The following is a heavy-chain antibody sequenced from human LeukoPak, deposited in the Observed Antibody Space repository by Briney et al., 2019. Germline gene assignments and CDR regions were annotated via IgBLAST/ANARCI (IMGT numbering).Heavy chain of an antibody. D-gene: IGHD4/OR15-4a*01. J-gene: IGHJ4*02. V-gene: IGHV4-39*01. Sequence: PSETLSLTCTVSGDSISSSGYYWGWVRLPPGKGLEWIGNFYSTGSTYHNPSLKSRVTISGDTSKNQFSLRLSSVTAADTAVYYCWCLTTTSFDYWGQGTLVTVSS. CDR2: FYSTGST. CDR3: WCLTTTSFDY. CDR1: GDSISSSGYY.